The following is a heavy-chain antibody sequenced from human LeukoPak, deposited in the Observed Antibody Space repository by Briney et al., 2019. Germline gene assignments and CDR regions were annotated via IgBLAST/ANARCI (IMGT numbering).Heavy chain of an antibody. CDR1: GFTFSHFV. CDR2: IRYDGSNK. J-gene: IGHJ4*02. D-gene: IGHD6-13*01. CDR3: AKGSSFD. V-gene: IGHV3-30*02. Sequence: GGSLRLSCAASGFTFSHFVMHWVRQAPGKGLEWVAFIRYDGSNKNYADSVKGRFTISRDNSKNTLYLQMNTLRAEDTALYYCAKGSSFDWGQGTLVIVSS.